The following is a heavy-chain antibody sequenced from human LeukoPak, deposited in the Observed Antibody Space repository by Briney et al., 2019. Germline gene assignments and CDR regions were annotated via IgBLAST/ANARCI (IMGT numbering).Heavy chain of an antibody. CDR1: GGSFSGYY. D-gene: IGHD5-18*01. J-gene: IGHJ4*02. CDR3: ARHYQKGYSYGYIDY. Sequence: SGTLSLTCAVYGGSFSGYYWSWIRQPPGKGLEWIGEINHSGSTNYNPALKSRVTISVDTSKNKFSLKLSSVTAADTAVYYCARHYQKGYSYGYIDYWGQGTLVTVSS. CDR2: INHSGST. V-gene: IGHV4-34*01.